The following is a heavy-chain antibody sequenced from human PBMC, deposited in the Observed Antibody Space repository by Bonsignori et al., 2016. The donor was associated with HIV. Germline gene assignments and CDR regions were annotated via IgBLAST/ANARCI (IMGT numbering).Heavy chain of an antibody. CDR2: ISSSSSYI. Sequence: VRQAPGKGLEWVSSISSSSSYIYYADSVKGRFTISRDNAKNSLYLQMNSLRAEDTAVYYCATELGISEFDYWGQGTLVTVSS. V-gene: IGHV3-21*01. J-gene: IGHJ4*02. D-gene: IGHD7-27*01. CDR3: ATELGISEFDY.